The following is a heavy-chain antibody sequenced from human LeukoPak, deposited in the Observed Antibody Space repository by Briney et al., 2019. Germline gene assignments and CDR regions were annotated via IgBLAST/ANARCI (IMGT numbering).Heavy chain of an antibody. V-gene: IGHV3-48*03. CDR1: GFTFSSYE. J-gene: IGHJ4*02. CDR2: ISSSGSTI. Sequence: GGSLRLSCAASGFTFSSYEMNWVRQAPGEGLEWVSYISSSGSTIYYADSVKGRFTISRDNAKNSLYLQMNSLRAEDTAVYYCARDRKRGRFDYWGQGTLVTVSS. CDR3: ARDRKRGRFDY. D-gene: IGHD3-16*01.